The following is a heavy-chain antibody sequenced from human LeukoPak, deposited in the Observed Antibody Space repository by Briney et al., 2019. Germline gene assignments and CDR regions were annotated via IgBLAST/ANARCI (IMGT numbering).Heavy chain of an antibody. CDR1: GFTVSSNY. CDR2: IYSGGST. CDR3: ARDRPGGGSYYGLDY. D-gene: IGHD1-26*01. J-gene: IGHJ4*02. Sequence: GGSLRLSCAASGFTVSSNYMTWVRQAPGKGLEWVSVIYSGGSTYYSDSVTGRFTISRDNSKNTLYLQMNSLRAEDTAVYYCARDRPGGGSYYGLDYWGQGTLVTVSS. V-gene: IGHV3-53*01.